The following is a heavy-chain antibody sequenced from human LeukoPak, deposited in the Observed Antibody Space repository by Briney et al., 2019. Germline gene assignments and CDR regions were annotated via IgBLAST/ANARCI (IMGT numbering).Heavy chain of an antibody. Sequence: GLEWIGYIYYSGSTNYNPSLKSRVTISVDTSKSQFSLKLSSVTAADTAVYYCARDRGYSDYWGQGTLVTVSS. CDR2: IYYSGST. J-gene: IGHJ4*02. CDR3: ARDRGYSDY. V-gene: IGHV4-59*01.